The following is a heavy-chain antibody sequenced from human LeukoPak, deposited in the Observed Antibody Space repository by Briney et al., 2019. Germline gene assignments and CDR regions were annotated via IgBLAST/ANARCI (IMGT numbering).Heavy chain of an antibody. D-gene: IGHD4-23*01. CDR3: ARRVVNNRNWYFNL. J-gene: IGHJ2*01. V-gene: IGHV5-51*01. CDR2: IYPGDSNT. CDR1: GYRFTNYW. Sequence: TGESLKISCKGSGYRFTNYWIGWVRQMPGKGPEWMGIIYPGDSNTRYSPSFQGQVTISADKSINTAYVQWSSLKASDTAMYYCARRVVNNRNWYFNLWGRGTLVTVSS.